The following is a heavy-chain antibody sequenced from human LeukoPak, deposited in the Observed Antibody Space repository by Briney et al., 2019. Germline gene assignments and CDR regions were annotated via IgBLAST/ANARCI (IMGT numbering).Heavy chain of an antibody. J-gene: IGHJ4*02. CDR1: GFTFRSYK. CDR3: ARVQGGGFRTGGV. D-gene: IGHD4-23*01. Sequence: PGRSLRLSCAASGFTFRSYKMNWVRQAPGKGLEWVAEIIDNGSTQHYADSVKGRFTISRDNSRNTVFLQMNSLRGEDTAIYYCARVQGGGFRTGGVWGQGTVVTVSS. CDR2: IIDNGSTQ. V-gene: IGHV3-30*04.